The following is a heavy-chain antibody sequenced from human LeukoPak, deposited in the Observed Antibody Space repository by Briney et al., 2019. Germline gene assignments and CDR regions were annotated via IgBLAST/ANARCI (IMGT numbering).Heavy chain of an antibody. CDR1: GESFSGYY. CDR3: AERNDGWFDP. Sequence: SETLSLTCAVYGESFSGYYWTWIRQPPGKGLEWIGEINHSGSTNYNPSLKSRVTISLDTSKNQFSLKLSSVTAADTAVYYCAERNDGWFDPWGQGTLVTVSS. D-gene: IGHD1-1*01. CDR2: INHSGST. V-gene: IGHV4-34*01. J-gene: IGHJ5*02.